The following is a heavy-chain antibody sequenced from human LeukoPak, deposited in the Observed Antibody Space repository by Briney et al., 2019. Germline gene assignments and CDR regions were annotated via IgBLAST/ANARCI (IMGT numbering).Heavy chain of an antibody. CDR1: GGSISSSSYY. D-gene: IGHD1-26*01. Sequence: SETLSLTCTVSGGSISSSSYYWGWIRQPPGKGLEWIGSIYYSGSTYYNPSLKSRVTISVDTSKNQSSLKLSSVTAADTAVYYCARLDTGSYWGTDYWGQGTLVTVSS. J-gene: IGHJ4*02. CDR3: ARLDTGSYWGTDY. CDR2: IYYSGST. V-gene: IGHV4-39*01.